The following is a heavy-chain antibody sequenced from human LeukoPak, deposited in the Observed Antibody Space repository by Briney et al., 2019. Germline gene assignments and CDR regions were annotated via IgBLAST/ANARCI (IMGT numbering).Heavy chain of an antibody. D-gene: IGHD5-18*01. CDR1: GGSISSGDYH. J-gene: IGHJ4*02. CDR2: IHDSGST. CDR3: ARGVYSYGSYYFDY. Sequence: SETLSLTCTVSGGSISSGDYHWNWIRQSPGKGLEWIGFIHDSGSTYYNPSLKSRVTISVDRSKNQFSLKLSSVTAADTAVYYCARGVYSYGSYYFDYWGQGTLVTVSS. V-gene: IGHV4-30-4*01.